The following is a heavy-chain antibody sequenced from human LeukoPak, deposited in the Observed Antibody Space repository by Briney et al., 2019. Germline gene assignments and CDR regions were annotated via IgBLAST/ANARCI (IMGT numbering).Heavy chain of an antibody. Sequence: SETLSLTCAVYGGSFSGYYWSWIRQPPGKGLEWIGSIYYSGSTYYNPSLKSRVTISVDTSKNQFSLKLSSVTAADTAVYYCARHLKGWNLVGARDYYYYYMDVWGKGTTVTVSS. J-gene: IGHJ6*03. CDR3: ARHLKGWNLVGARDYYYYYMDV. D-gene: IGHD1-26*01. CDR1: GGSFSGYY. CDR2: IYYSGST. V-gene: IGHV4-34*01.